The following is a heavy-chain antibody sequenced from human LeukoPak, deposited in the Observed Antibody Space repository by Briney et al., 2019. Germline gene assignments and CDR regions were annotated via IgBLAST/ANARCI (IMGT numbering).Heavy chain of an antibody. J-gene: IGHJ6*03. V-gene: IGHV3-48*01. Sequence: GGSLRLSCAASGFTFSSYSMNWVRQAPGKGLEWVSYISSSSSTIYYADSVKGRFTISRDNAKNSLYLQMNSLRAEDTAVYYCARGPLITGYCSSTSCSYYYYYYVDVWGKGTTVTVSS. CDR1: GFTFSSYS. CDR2: ISSSSSTI. CDR3: ARGPLITGYCSSTSCSYYYYYYVDV. D-gene: IGHD2-2*01.